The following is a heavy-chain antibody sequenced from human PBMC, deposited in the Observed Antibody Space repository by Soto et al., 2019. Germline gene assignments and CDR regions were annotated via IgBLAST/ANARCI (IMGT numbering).Heavy chain of an antibody. V-gene: IGHV1-69*13. J-gene: IGHJ4*02. CDR3: ARDTPHYYDSSGYTGNNYFDY. Sequence: ASVKVSCKASGGTFSSYAISWVRQAPGQGLEWMGGIIPIFGTANYAQKFQGRVTITADESTSTAYMELSSLRSEDTAVDYCARDTPHYYDSSGYTGNNYFDYWGQGTLVTVSS. CDR2: IIPIFGTA. D-gene: IGHD3-22*01. CDR1: GGTFSSYA.